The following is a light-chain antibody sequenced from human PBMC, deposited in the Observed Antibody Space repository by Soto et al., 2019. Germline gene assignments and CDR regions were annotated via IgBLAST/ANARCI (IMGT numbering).Light chain of an antibody. J-gene: IGKJ3*01. CDR3: QQSYSTPFT. Sequence: DIQMTQSPSSLSASVGDRVTITCRTSQSIRSSLNWYQQKPGKAPNLLIYAASRLQSGVPSRFSGSGSGTDFTLTISSLQPADFATYYCQQSYSTPFTFRPGTKVDIK. CDR2: AAS. V-gene: IGKV1-39*01. CDR1: QSIRSS.